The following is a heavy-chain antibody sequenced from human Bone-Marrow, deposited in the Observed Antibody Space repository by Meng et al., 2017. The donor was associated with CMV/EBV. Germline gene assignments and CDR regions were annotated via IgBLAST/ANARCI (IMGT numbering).Heavy chain of an antibody. Sequence: GSMRLSCAVSGGSISSSNWWSWVRQPPGKGLEWIGEIYHSGSTNYNPSLKSRVTISVDKSKNQFSLKLSSVTAADTAVYYCARLAYCGGDGYKYFYLWGRGTLVTVSS. CDR1: GGSISSSNW. J-gene: IGHJ2*01. D-gene: IGHD2-21*01. CDR2: IYHSGST. V-gene: IGHV4-4*02. CDR3: ARLAYCGGDGYKYFYL.